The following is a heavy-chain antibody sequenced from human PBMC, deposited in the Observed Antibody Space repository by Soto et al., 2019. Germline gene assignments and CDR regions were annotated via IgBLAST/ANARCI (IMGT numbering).Heavy chain of an antibody. Sequence: SETLSLTCTVYGASINSNVHYWGWVRQSPGKGLEWIASVFYTGSPYHNPSLESRVSISVDTSDNQFSLKVTSGTAADTVIYYCARHPCGGYAFEYWGQGTLVAFSS. CDR2: VFYTGSP. CDR1: GASINSNVHY. J-gene: IGHJ4*02. V-gene: IGHV4-39*01. D-gene: IGHD1-26*01. CDR3: ARHPCGGYAFEY.